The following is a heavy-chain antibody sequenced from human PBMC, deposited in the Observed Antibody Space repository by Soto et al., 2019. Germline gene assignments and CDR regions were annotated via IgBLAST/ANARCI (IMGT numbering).Heavy chain of an antibody. CDR2: IIPVFGPA. Sequence: GASVKDSCRASGVTLNNSALICGGQAPGQGLEWMGGIIPVFGPALYAQKFQGRVTITADESTNTAFLDVSSLRSEDTAVNYCGRGGSWAKVDSWGPGTLVTVSS. D-gene: IGHD6-13*01. V-gene: IGHV1-69*13. CDR1: GVTLNNSA. CDR3: GRGGSWAKVDS. J-gene: IGHJ4*02.